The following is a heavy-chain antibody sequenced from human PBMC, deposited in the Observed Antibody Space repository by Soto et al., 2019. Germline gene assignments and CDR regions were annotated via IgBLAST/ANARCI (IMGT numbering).Heavy chain of an antibody. V-gene: IGHV3-48*03. CDR2: ISSSGSTI. Sequence: PGGSLRLSCAASGFTFSSYEMNWVRQAPGKGLEWVSYISSSGSTIYYADSVKGRFTISRDNAKNSLYLQMNSLRAEDTAVYYCARDLVAAAGNRPTYYYYGMDVWGQGTTVTVSS. J-gene: IGHJ6*02. CDR3: ARDLVAAAGNRPTYYYYGMDV. D-gene: IGHD6-13*01. CDR1: GFTFSSYE.